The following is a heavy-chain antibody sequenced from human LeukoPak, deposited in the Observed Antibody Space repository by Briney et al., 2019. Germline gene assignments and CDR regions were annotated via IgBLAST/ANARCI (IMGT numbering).Heavy chain of an antibody. J-gene: IGHJ4*02. CDR2: ISSNGGST. Sequence: PGGSLRLSCSASGFTFSNYAMHWVRQAPGKGLEYVSAISSNGGSTYYADSVKGRFTISRDNSKNALYLQMGSLRPEDTAVYYCVKDVAVVTPLYYFDYWGQGTLVTVSS. CDR1: GFTFSNYA. D-gene: IGHD4-23*01. CDR3: VKDVAVVTPLYYFDY. V-gene: IGHV3-64D*06.